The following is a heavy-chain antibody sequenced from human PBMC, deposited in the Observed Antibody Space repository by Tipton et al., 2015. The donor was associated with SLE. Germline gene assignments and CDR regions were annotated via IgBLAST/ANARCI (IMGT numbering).Heavy chain of an antibody. CDR3: ARHSYHFDY. CDR2: IYYSGST. J-gene: IGHJ4*02. Sequence: LRLSCTVSGGSISSSSYYWGWIRQPPGKGLEWIGSIYYSGSTYYNPSLKSRATISVDTSKNQFSLKLSSVTAADTAVYYCARHSYHFDYWGQGTLVTVSS. CDR1: GGSISSSSYY. V-gene: IGHV4-39*01.